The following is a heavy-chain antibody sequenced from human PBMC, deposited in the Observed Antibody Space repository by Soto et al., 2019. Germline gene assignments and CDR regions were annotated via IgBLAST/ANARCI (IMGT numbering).Heavy chain of an antibody. V-gene: IGHV4-59*12. CDR3: AREMDTGPVDY. CDR1: GGSISSYY. J-gene: IGHJ4*02. CDR2: IYYSGST. D-gene: IGHD5-18*01. Sequence: QVQLQESGPGLVKPSETLSLTCTVSGGSISSYYWSWIRQPPGKGLEWIGYIYYSGSTYYNPSLKSRVTISVDRSKNQFSLKLSSVTAADTAVYYCAREMDTGPVDYWGQGTLVTVSS.